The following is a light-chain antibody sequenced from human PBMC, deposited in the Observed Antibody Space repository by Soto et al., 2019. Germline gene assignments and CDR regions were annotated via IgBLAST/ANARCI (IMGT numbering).Light chain of an antibody. J-gene: IGKJ2*01. Sequence: DIQMTQSPSTLSAYVGDRVTITCRASQSIFNWLAWYQQKPGKAPNLLIYDASSLQSGVPARFSGSGSGTEFTLTISSLQPDDSATYYGHQYKSATFGQGTKLEI. V-gene: IGKV1-5*01. CDR1: QSIFNW. CDR2: DAS. CDR3: HQYKSAT.